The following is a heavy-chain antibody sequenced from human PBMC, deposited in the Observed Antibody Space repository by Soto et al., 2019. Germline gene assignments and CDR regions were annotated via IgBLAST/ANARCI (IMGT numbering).Heavy chain of an antibody. J-gene: IGHJ4*02. D-gene: IGHD3-10*01. V-gene: IGHV4-39*07. Sequence: PSETLSLTCTVSGGSISSSSYYWGWIRQPPGKGLEWIGSIYYSGSTYYNPSLKSRVTISVDKSKNQFSPKLSSVTAADTAVYYFARASGSYYYGSGSYYQGLDSWGQGTLVTVPS. CDR3: ARASGSYYYGSGSYYQGLDS. CDR1: GGSISSSSYY. CDR2: IYYSGST.